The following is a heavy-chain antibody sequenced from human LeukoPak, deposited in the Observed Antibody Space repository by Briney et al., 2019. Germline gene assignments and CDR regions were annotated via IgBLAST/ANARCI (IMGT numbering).Heavy chain of an antibody. V-gene: IGHV3-30*18. CDR3: AKYAYNWNAPDGFDM. J-gene: IGHJ3*02. D-gene: IGHD1-1*01. CDR2: ISSDGSRK. Sequence: PGGSLRLSCAASGFSFSGYGMHWVRQAPGKGLEWVAVISSDGSRKHYGDSVKGRFTISRDNSESTLFLQMNSLRTDDTSVYFCAKYAYNWNAPDGFDMWGQGTMVIVSS. CDR1: GFSFSGYG.